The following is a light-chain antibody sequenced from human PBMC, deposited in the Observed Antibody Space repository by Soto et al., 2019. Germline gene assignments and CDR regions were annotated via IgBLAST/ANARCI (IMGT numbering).Light chain of an antibody. CDR2: AAS. Sequence: DIQMTQSPSSLSASVRDRVTITCRASQGISNYLAWYQQKPGKVPKLLIYAASTLQSGVPSRFIGSGSGTDFTLTISSLQPEDVANYYCQKYDSAPWTFGQGTKVEIK. CDR1: QGISNY. CDR3: QKYDSAPWT. J-gene: IGKJ1*01. V-gene: IGKV1-27*01.